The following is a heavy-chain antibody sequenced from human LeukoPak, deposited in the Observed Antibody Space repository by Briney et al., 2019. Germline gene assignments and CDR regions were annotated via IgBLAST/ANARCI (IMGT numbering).Heavy chain of an antibody. J-gene: IGHJ4*02. CDR3: ARGFDWLEYYFDY. Sequence: GASVTVSCKASGYTFTGYYMHWVRQAPGPGLEWMGWINPNSGSTNYAQRFQGRVTMTRDTPISTAYMELSRLRSDDTAVYHCARGFDWLEYYFDYWGQGTLVTVSS. CDR2: INPNSGST. D-gene: IGHD3-9*01. V-gene: IGHV1-2*02. CDR1: GYTFTGYY.